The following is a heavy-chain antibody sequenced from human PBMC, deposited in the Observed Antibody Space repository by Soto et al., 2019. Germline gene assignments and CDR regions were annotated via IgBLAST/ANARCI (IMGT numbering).Heavy chain of an antibody. D-gene: IGHD1-26*01. CDR3: ARAHSGSYQSHFDY. V-gene: IGHV4-31*03. J-gene: IGHJ4*02. Sequence: PSETLSLTCTVSGGSISSGGYYWSWIRQHPGKGLEWIGYIYYSGSTYYNPSLKSRVTISVDTSKNQFSLKLSSVTAADTAVYYCARAHSGSYQSHFDYWGQGTLVTVS. CDR2: IYYSGST. CDR1: GGSISSGGYY.